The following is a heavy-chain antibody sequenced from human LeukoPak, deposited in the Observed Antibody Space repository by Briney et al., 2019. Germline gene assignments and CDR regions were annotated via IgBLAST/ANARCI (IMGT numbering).Heavy chain of an antibody. D-gene: IGHD6-13*01. J-gene: IGHJ3*02. CDR1: GGPISSHY. Sequence: SETLSLTCSVSGGPISSHYWSWIRQPPRKGLEWIGYMYHGGSTNYNPSLKSRVTISVDTSKNQFSLKLSSVTAADTAVYYCARHSAHSSTNDAFDIWGQGTMVTVSS. CDR3: ARHSAHSSTNDAFDI. CDR2: MYHGGST. V-gene: IGHV4-59*11.